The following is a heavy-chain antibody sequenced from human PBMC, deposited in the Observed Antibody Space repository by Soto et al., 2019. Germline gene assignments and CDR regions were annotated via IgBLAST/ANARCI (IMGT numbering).Heavy chain of an antibody. CDR1: GLTFSSYS. J-gene: IGHJ3*02. Sequence: EVQLVESGGGLVQPGGSLRLSCAASGLTFSSYSMNWVRQAPGKGLEWVSYISSSSSTIYYADSVKGRFTISRDNAKNSLYLQMNSLRDEDTAVYYCASTLAARRARRTGPKRAFDIWGQGTMVTVSS. D-gene: IGHD6-6*01. CDR2: ISSSSSTI. V-gene: IGHV3-48*02. CDR3: ASTLAARRARRTGPKRAFDI.